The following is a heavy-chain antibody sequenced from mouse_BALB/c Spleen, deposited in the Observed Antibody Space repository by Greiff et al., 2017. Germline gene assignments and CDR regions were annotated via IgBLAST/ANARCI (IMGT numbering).Heavy chain of an antibody. CDR3: ARLVYYGYDGAYFDY. J-gene: IGHJ2*01. CDR1: GFNIKDTY. D-gene: IGHD2-2*01. V-gene: IGHV14-3*02. Sequence: VQLQQSGAELVKPGASVKLSCTASGFNIKDTYMHWVKQRPEQGLEWIGRIDPANGNTKYDPKFQGKATITADTSSNTAYLQLSSLTSEDTAVYYCARLVYYGYDGAYFDYWGQGTTLTVSS. CDR2: IDPANGNT.